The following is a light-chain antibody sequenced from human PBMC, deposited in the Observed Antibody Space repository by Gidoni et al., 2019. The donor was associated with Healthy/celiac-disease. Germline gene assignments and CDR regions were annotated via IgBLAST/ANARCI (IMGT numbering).Light chain of an antibody. Sequence: DIRRTRSPASLSASVGGRVTIPCRASQSISSYLNWYQQKPGKAPQLLMSAASSLQSRVPSRFSGSGSGTAFTLTIRRLQPEASATYYCQQSYPPPSTFGQGTKLEIK. J-gene: IGKJ2*01. V-gene: IGKV1-39*01. CDR2: AAS. CDR1: QSISSY. CDR3: QQSYPPPST.